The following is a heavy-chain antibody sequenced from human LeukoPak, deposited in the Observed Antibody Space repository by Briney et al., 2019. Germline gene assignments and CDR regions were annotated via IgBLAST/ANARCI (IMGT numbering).Heavy chain of an antibody. D-gene: IGHD1-26*01. CDR1: GGSISSSSYY. CDR3: ARSDVGATGGWFDP. Sequence: SSETLSLTCTVSGGSISSSSYYWGWIRQPPGKGLEWIGSIYYSGSTYYNPSLKSRVTISVDTSKNQFSLKLSSVTAADTTVYYCARSDVGATGGWFDPWGQGTLVTVSS. CDR2: IYYSGST. V-gene: IGHV4-39*01. J-gene: IGHJ5*02.